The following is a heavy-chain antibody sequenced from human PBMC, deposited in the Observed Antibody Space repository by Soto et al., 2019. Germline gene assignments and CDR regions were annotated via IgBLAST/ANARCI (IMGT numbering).Heavy chain of an antibody. Sequence: QVQLVQSGAEVKKTGSSVKISYAASGGNDKNYGVSWVRQAPGQGLEWMGGILPIFGPPHYEQKCQDRLTITANETTSTIYIELTDLTSDDTAIYFCAREEFLTPGPFGHCGQGTLVTVAS. V-gene: IGHV1-69*01. CDR3: AREEFLTPGPFGH. CDR2: ILPIFGPP. D-gene: IGHD3-9*01. CDR1: GGNDKNYG. J-gene: IGHJ4*02.